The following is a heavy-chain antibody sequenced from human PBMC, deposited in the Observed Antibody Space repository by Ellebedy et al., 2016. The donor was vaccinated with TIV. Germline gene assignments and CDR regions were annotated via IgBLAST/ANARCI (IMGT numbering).Heavy chain of an antibody. CDR2: INVGNGNT. CDR1: GYTFTSYA. CDR3: ARAGYSSNWYLGDYYYYYGMDV. V-gene: IGHV1-3*01. Sequence: ASVKVSCKASGYTFTSYAVHWVRQAPGQRLEWMGRINVGNGNTKYSQKFQGRVTITRDTSASTAYMELSSLRYEDTAVYYCARAGYSSNWYLGDYYYYYGMDVWGQGTTVTVSS. D-gene: IGHD6-13*01. J-gene: IGHJ6*02.